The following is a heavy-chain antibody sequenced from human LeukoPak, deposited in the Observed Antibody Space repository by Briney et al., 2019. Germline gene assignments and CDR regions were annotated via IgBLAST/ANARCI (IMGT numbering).Heavy chain of an antibody. CDR2: IYTSGST. V-gene: IGHV4-4*07. CDR3: ARVVVHGHSDY. D-gene: IGHD3-16*02. Sequence: PSETLSLTCTVSGGSISSYHWSWVRQPAGKGLEWIGRIYTSGSTSYNPSLKSRVTISVDTSKNQFSLELSSVTAADTAVYYCARVVVHGHSDYWGQGTLVTVSS. J-gene: IGHJ4*02. CDR1: GGSISSYH.